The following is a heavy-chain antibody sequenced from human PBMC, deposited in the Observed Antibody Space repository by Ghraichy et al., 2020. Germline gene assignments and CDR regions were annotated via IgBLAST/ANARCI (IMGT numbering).Heavy chain of an antibody. J-gene: IGHJ4*02. CDR1: GGTFNSYA. CDR3: AREEYCSSSSCIPLDY. Sequence: AVKVSCKASGGTFNSYAINWVRQAPGQGLEWMGRIIPVFETTDYAQKFQGRVTITADESTSTFYMELSSLRAEDTAVYHCAREEYCSSSSCIPLDYWGQGALVTVSS. D-gene: IGHD2-2*01. CDR2: IIPVFETT. V-gene: IGHV1-69*13.